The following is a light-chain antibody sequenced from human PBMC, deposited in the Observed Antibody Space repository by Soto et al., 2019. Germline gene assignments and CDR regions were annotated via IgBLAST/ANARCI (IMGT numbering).Light chain of an antibody. J-gene: IGLJ1*01. V-gene: IGLV2-14*01. CDR1: SSDVGGYNY. Sequence: QSALTQPASVSGSPGQSITISCTGTSSDVGGYNYVSWYQQHPGKAPKVIMSEVSDRPSGVSNRFSGSKSGNTASLTISGLQAEDEADYYCSSYTSSSTYVFGTGTKLTVL. CDR2: EVS. CDR3: SSYTSSSTYV.